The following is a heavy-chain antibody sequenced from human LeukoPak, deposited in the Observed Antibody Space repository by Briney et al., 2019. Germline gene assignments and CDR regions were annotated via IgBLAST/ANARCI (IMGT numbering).Heavy chain of an antibody. D-gene: IGHD6-13*01. CDR2: IYTSGST. CDR1: GGSISSYY. J-gene: IGHJ6*03. V-gene: IGHV4-4*07. Sequence: SGTLSLTCTVSGGSISSYYWSWIRQPAGKGLEWIGRIYTSGSTNYNPSLKSRVTMSVDTSKNRFSLKLSSVTAAETAVYYCAGGISSSRIYSYYYYYMDVWGKGTTVTVSS. CDR3: AGGISSSRIYSYYYYYMDV.